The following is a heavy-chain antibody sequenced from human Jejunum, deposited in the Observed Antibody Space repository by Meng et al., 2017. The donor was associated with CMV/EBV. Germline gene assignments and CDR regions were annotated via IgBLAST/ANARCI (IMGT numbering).Heavy chain of an antibody. CDR3: ARGSTWYTYDAFDM. D-gene: IGHD6-13*01. V-gene: IGHV1-2*02. J-gene: IGHJ3*02. CDR2: INPNSGGT. Sequence: GYTFTDYYMHWVRQAPGQGLEWMGWINPNSGGTNYAQKFQGRVTMTRDTSITTAYVDLSRLTSDDTAVYYCARGSTWYTYDAFDMWGQGTRVTVSS. CDR1: GYTFTDYY.